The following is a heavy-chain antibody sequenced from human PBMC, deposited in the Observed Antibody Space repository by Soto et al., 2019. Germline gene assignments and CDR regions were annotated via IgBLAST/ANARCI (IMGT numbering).Heavy chain of an antibody. J-gene: IGHJ4*02. CDR3: ARVYVLLWFGEPYPFDY. CDR2: INPNSGGT. CDR1: GYTFTGYY. V-gene: IGHV1-2*02. D-gene: IGHD3-10*01. Sequence: ASVKVSCKASGYTFTGYYMHWVRQAPGQGLEWMGWINPNSGGTNYAQKFQGRVTMTRDTSISTAYMELSRLRSDDTAVYYCARVYVLLWFGEPYPFDYWGQGXLVTVYS.